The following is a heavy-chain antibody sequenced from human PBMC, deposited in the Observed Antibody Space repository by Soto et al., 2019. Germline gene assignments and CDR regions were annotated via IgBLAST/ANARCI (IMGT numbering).Heavy chain of an antibody. CDR2: ISSRSSDI. J-gene: IGHJ4*02. CDR3: ARDQGKTFDH. Sequence: LRLSCEVSGFTFSSYLMIWVRQAPGKGLEWVSSISSRSSDIYYADSVKGRFTISRDNAKNSLYLQMNSLRAEDTAVYYCARDQGKTFDHWGQGTLVTVSS. CDR1: GFTFSSYL. V-gene: IGHV3-21*01.